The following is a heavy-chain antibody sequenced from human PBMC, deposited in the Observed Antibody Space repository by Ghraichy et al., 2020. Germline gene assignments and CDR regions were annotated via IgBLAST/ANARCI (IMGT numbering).Heavy chain of an antibody. CDR3: AKDIGDIVVVPACMDV. CDR1: GFTFSSYG. D-gene: IGHD2-2*01. Sequence: GGSLRLSCAASGFTFSSYGMHWVRQAPGKGLEWVAVISYDGSNKYYADSVKGRFTISRDNSKNTLYLQMNSLRAEDTAVYYCAKDIGDIVVVPACMDVWGQGTTVTVSS. V-gene: IGHV3-30*18. CDR2: ISYDGSNK. J-gene: IGHJ6*02.